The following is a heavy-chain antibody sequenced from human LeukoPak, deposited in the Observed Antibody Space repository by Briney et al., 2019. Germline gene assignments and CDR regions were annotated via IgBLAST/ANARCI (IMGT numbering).Heavy chain of an antibody. CDR3: AKVRQSSSWYGVFDY. D-gene: IGHD6-13*01. Sequence: GGSLRLSCAASGFTFSTFAMIWVRQPPGKGLEWVSSIFPSGGEIHYADSVKGRFTISRDNSKNTLYLQMNSLRAEDTAVYHCAKVRQSSSWYGVFDYWGQGTLVTVSS. J-gene: IGHJ4*02. CDR1: GFTFSTFA. V-gene: IGHV3-23*01. CDR2: IFPSGGEI.